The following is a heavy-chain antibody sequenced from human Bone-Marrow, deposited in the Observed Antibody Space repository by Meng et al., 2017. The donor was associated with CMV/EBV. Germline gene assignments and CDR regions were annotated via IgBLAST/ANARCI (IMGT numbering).Heavy chain of an antibody. CDR2: IWYDGSNK. CDR1: GFTFSSYG. Sequence: GESLKISCAASGFTFSSYGMHWVRQAPGKGLEWVAVIWYDGSNKYYADSVKGRFTISRDNAKNSLYLQMNSLRAEDTAVYYCARDRAWQQLVPKWFDPWGQGTLVTFSS. V-gene: IGHV3-33*01. J-gene: IGHJ5*02. D-gene: IGHD6-13*01. CDR3: ARDRAWQQLVPKWFDP.